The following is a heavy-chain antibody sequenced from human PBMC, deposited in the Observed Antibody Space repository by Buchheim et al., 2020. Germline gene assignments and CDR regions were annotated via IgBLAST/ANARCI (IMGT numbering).Heavy chain of an antibody. V-gene: IGHV3-30*18. CDR1: GFTFSSYG. D-gene: IGHD5-18*01. CDR3: AKDSGYGPT. CDR2: ISYDGSNK. J-gene: IGHJ5*02. Sequence: QVQLVESGGGVVQPGRSLRLSCAASGFTFSSYGMHWVRQAPGKGLEWVAVISYDGSNKYYADSVKGRFTISRDNSKNTLYLQMNSLRAEDTAVYYCAKDSGYGPTWGQGTL.